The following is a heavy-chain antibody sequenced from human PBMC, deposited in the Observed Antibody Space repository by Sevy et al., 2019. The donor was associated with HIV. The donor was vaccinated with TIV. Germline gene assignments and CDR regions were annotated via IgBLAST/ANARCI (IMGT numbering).Heavy chain of an antibody. V-gene: IGHV4-61*02. CDR3: ARDRMDHTNFLESWFDP. Sequence: SETLSLTCTVSGDSISSSTYSWSWARQPAGKGLEWIGRIYTAGTTNYSPSLKNRVTMSLDTSKNQFSLKLSSVTAADTAVYYCARDRMDHTNFLESWFDPWGQGILVTVSS. J-gene: IGHJ5*02. CDR1: GDSISSSTYS. D-gene: IGHD3-3*01. CDR2: IYTAGTT.